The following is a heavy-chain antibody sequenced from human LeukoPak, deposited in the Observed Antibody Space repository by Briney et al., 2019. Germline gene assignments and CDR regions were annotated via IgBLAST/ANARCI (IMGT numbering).Heavy chain of an antibody. J-gene: IGHJ6*02. Sequence: SETLSLTCTVSGGSISSYYWSWIRQPPGKGLEWIGYIYYSGSTNYNPSLKSRVTISVDTSKNKFSLKLSSVTAADTAVYYCARGPPPITLYYYYGMDVWGQGTTVTVSS. CDR3: ARGPPPITLYYYYGMDV. V-gene: IGHV4-59*01. D-gene: IGHD1-14*01. CDR1: GGSISSYY. CDR2: IYYSGST.